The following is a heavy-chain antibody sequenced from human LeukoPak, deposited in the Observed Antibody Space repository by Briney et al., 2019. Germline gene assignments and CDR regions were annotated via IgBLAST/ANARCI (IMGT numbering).Heavy chain of an antibody. D-gene: IGHD5-12*01. J-gene: IGHJ4*02. Sequence: GGSLRLSCAASGFTFSSYWMSWVRQAPGKGLEWVAVIWYDGSNKYYADSVKGRFTISRDNSKNTLYLQMNSLRAEDTAVYYCAREIVATITLDDYWGQGTLVTVSS. CDR3: AREIVATITLDDY. CDR2: IWYDGSNK. CDR1: GFTFSSYW. V-gene: IGHV3-33*08.